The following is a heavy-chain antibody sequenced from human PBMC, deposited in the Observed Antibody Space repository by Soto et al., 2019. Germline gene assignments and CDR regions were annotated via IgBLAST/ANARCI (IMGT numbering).Heavy chain of an antibody. CDR2: ISPYNGHT. Sequence: GALVKVSCKASGYSFTSYGISWVRRAPGQGLEWMGWISPYNGHTQFVQRFQGRVSMTTDTSTKTAYMELRNLRSDDTAHYYCARDLTIVPATHPRLENYGMDVWGQGTTVTVSS. CDR1: GYSFTSYG. V-gene: IGHV1-18*01. CDR3: ARDLTIVPATHPRLENYGMDV. J-gene: IGHJ6*02. D-gene: IGHD2-2*01.